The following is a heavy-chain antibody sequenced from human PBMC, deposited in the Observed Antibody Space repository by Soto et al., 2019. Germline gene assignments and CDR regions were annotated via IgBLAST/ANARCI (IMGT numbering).Heavy chain of an antibody. V-gene: IGHV5-10-1*01. CDR3: ASLIRHKITGTTF. CDR2: IDPSDSYT. D-gene: IGHD1-20*01. Sequence: GESPKISCKGPGCIFTSYWIIWVREMPGKGVEWMGRIDPSDSYTNYSPSFQGHVTISADKSISTAYLQWSSLKASDTAMYYCASLIRHKITGTTFWGQGTLVTVSS. CDR1: GCIFTSYW. J-gene: IGHJ4*02.